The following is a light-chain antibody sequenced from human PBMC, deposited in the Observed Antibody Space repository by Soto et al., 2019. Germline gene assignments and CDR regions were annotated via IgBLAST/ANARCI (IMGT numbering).Light chain of an antibody. V-gene: IGKV3-20*01. Sequence: EIVLTQSPGTLSLSPGERATLSCRASQSVSSSYLAWYQQKPGQAPRLLIYGASNRATGIPDRFIGGGSGTDFILTISRLEPEGFVVYYCQQYGSSPLFTFGPGTKVDVK. J-gene: IGKJ3*01. CDR3: QQYGSSPLFT. CDR2: GAS. CDR1: QSVSSSY.